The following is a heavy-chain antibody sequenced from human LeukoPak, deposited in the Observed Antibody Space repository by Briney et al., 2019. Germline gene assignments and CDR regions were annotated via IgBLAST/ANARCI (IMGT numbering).Heavy chain of an antibody. CDR3: ARRKFGSSYRDY. Sequence: PSETLSLTCTVSGDSISSSSYYWGWIRQPPGKGLAWIGNIYYTGSTSYNPSLKSRVTISVDASKSQFSLKLISVTAADTAVYYCARRKFGSSYRDYWGQGTRVTVSS. CDR1: GDSISSSSYY. CDR2: IYYTGST. V-gene: IGHV4-39*01. D-gene: IGHD6-6*01. J-gene: IGHJ4*02.